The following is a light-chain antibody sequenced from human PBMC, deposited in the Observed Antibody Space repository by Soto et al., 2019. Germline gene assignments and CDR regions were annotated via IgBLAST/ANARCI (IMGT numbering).Light chain of an antibody. CDR3: SAYTHSNTVI. J-gene: IGLJ2*01. CDR1: SSDVAAYNF. Sequence: QSALTQPASVSGSPGQSITISWTGTSSDVAAYNFVSWYQQHPGEVPKLMIYEVIKRPSGISDRFSGSKSGNTASLTISGLQAEDEADYYCSAYTHSNTVIFGGGTQLTAL. CDR2: EVI. V-gene: IGLV2-14*03.